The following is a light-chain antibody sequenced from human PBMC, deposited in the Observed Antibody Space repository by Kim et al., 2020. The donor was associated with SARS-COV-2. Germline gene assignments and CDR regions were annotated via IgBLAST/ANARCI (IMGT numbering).Light chain of an antibody. V-gene: IGLV2-23*02. J-gene: IGLJ1*01. Sequence: QSALTQPASVSGSPGQSITISCTGTSSDVGSYNLVSWYQQHPGKAPKLMIYEVSKRPSGVSNRFSGSKSGNTASLIISGLQAEDEADYYCCSYAGSSTSVFGTGTKVTVL. CDR1: SSDVGSYNL. CDR2: EVS. CDR3: CSYAGSSTSV.